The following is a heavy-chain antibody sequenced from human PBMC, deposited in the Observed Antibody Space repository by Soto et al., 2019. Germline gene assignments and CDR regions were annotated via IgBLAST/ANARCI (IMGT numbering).Heavy chain of an antibody. J-gene: IGHJ4*02. CDR2: ISGSGGST. CDR3: ANDRRSDIVATIFDY. V-gene: IGHV3-23*01. D-gene: IGHD5-12*01. Sequence: EVQLLESGGGLVQPGGSLRLSCAASGFTFSSYAMSWVRQAPGKGLEWVSAISGSGGSTYYADSVKGRFTISRDNSKNTLYLQMNSLRAEDTAVYYCANDRRSDIVATIFDYWGQGTLVTVSS. CDR1: GFTFSSYA.